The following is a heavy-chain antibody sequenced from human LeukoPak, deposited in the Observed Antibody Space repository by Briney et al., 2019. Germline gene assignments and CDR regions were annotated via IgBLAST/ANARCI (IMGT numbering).Heavy chain of an antibody. V-gene: IGHV3-23*01. CDR1: GFTFSNYA. CDR2: ISGSGVTT. D-gene: IGHD1-26*01. J-gene: IGHJ5*02. Sequence: GGSLRLSCAASGFTFSNYAMSWVRQTPGKGLGWVSGISGSGVTTDYADSVKGRFTISRDNSKNTLYLQMNSLRAEDTAVYYCAKDRVVGTTKVYYSWFDPWGQGTLVTVSS. CDR3: AKDRVVGTTKVYYSWFDP.